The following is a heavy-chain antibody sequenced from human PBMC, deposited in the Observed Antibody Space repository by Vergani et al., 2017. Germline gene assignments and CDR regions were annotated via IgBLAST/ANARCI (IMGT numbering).Heavy chain of an antibody. CDR3: ARVATDFFDY. J-gene: IGHJ4*02. CDR2: IYYSGST. D-gene: IGHD1-26*01. CDR1: GGSISSYY. V-gene: IGHV4-59*01. Sequence: QVQLQESGPGLVKTSETLSLTCTVSGGSISSYYWSWIRQPPGKGLEWIGYIYYSGSTNYNPSLKSRVTISVDTSKNQFSLKLSSVTTADTAVYYCARVATDFFDYWGQGTLVTVSS.